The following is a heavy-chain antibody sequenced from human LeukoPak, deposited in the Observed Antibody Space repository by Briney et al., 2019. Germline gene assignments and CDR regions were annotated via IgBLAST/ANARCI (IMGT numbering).Heavy chain of an antibody. J-gene: IGHJ5*01. CDR1: GFSFGPHA. Sequence: PGGSLRLSCAGSGFSFGPHAMSWVRQAPGKGLEWVSGIGGSDDSTHYADSVKGRFTISRDNSRQTLFLQMNSLRAEDTAVYYCARDDASATMGFDSWGQGTLVTVSS. D-gene: IGHD1-26*01. CDR3: ARDDASATMGFDS. CDR2: IGGSDDST. V-gene: IGHV3-23*01.